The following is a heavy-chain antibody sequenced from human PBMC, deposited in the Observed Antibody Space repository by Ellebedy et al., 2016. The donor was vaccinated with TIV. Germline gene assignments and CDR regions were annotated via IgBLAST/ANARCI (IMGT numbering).Heavy chain of an antibody. V-gene: IGHV4-59*11. CDR3: ARSSISVFGVTDAFDI. CDR2: IFGSGST. D-gene: IGHD3-3*01. CDR1: GGSISRHS. Sequence: MPSETLSLTCTVSGGSISRHSWSWIRQPPGNGLEWIGYIFGSGSTIYHPSLRNRVSISLDRSQKQVSLNLTSVTAADSAVYFCARSSISVFGVTDAFDIWGQGTSVTVSS. J-gene: IGHJ3*02.